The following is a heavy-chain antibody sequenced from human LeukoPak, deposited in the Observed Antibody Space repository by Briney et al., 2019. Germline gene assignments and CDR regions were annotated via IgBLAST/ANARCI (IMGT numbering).Heavy chain of an antibody. CDR1: GFSFRTHA. Sequence: GGSLRLSCAGTGFSFRTHAVRWVRQAPGKGLEWVSTLIGSDGDTYYADSVKGRFTISRDNSKNTLYLQMNSLRDDDTAIYYCAKISSGPGNLYGMDVWGPGTTVTASS. J-gene: IGHJ6*02. D-gene: IGHD3-10*01. CDR3: AKISSGPGNLYGMDV. CDR2: LIGSDGDT. V-gene: IGHV3-23*01.